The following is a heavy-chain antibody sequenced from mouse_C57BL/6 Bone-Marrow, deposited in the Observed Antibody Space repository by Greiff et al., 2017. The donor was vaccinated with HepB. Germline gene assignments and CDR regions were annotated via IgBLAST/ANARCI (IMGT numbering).Heavy chain of an antibody. J-gene: IGHJ4*01. Sequence: QVQLKESGPELVKPGASVKISCKASGYAFSSSWMNWVKQRPGKGLEWIGRIYPGDGDTNYNGKFKGKATLTADKSSSTAYMQLSSLTSEDSAVYFCARGGFYYSNPHYYAMDDWGQGTSVTVSS. CDR1: GYAFSSSW. CDR2: IYPGDGDT. V-gene: IGHV1-82*01. CDR3: ARGGFYYSNPHYYAMDD. D-gene: IGHD2-5*01.